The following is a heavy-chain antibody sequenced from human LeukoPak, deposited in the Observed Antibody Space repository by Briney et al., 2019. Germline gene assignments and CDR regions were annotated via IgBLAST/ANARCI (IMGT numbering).Heavy chain of an antibody. CDR3: ASMTTVTTFFDY. J-gene: IGHJ4*02. Sequence: SETLSLTCAVYGGSFSGYYWSWIRQPPGKGLEWIGEINHSGSTNYNPSLKSRVTTSVDTSKNQFSLKLSSVTAADTAVYYCASMTTVTTFFDYWGQGTLVTVSS. CDR2: INHSGST. V-gene: IGHV4-34*01. D-gene: IGHD4-17*01. CDR1: GGSFSGYY.